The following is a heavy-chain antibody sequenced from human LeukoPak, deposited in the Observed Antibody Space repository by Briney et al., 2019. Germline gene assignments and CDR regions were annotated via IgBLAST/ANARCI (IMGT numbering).Heavy chain of an antibody. CDR1: GFIFKNYA. J-gene: IGHJ4*02. D-gene: IGHD3-22*01. V-gene: IGHV3-23*01. CDR3: AKDHPLQTGYYGSSGYYYMGGFDY. CDR2: TTGSGGST. Sequence: GGSLRLSCAASGFIFKNYAMSWVRQAPGKGLEWVSGTTGSGGSTYHADSVKGRLTISRDNSKNTLYLQMNSLRAEDTAVYYCAKDHPLQTGYYGSSGYYYMGGFDYWGQGTLVTVSS.